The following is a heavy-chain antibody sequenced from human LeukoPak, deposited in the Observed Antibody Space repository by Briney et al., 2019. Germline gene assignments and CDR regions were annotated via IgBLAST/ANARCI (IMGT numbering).Heavy chain of an antibody. D-gene: IGHD3-9*01. Sequence: GGSLRLSCAASGFTFTGYSMNWVRQAPGKGLEWVSYISISSDKIYYADSVKGRFTISRDNAKNSLYLQMNSLRDEDTAVYYCARSIYDFDWLVYAFDIWGQGTMVTVSS. CDR1: GFTFTGYS. CDR2: ISISSDKI. V-gene: IGHV3-48*02. CDR3: ARSIYDFDWLVYAFDI. J-gene: IGHJ3*02.